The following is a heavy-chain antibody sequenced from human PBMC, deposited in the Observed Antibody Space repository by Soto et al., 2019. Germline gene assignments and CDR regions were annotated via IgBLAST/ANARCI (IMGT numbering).Heavy chain of an antibody. V-gene: IGHV1-3*01. J-gene: IGHJ6*02. CDR1: GYTFTRYA. CDR3: AILGHPILGYCRGGSGYIGDF. CDR2: LNAGNGNT. D-gene: IGHD2-15*01. Sequence: QVQLVQSGAPVKKPGASVKVSCKASGYTFTRYAMHWVRQAPGQRLEVMGWLNAGNGNTKYSQKCQRRVTITRVTSASTAYMALSSPRSEDAAVSCSAILGHPILGYCRGGSGYIGDFWGQGSTLTVSS.